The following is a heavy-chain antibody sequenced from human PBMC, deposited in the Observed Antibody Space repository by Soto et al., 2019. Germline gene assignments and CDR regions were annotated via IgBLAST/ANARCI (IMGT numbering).Heavy chain of an antibody. CDR1: GFTFRSHA. J-gene: IGHJ4*02. V-gene: IGHV3-23*01. CDR3: ARDLWWYLH. CDR2: ISACSEGA. Sequence: EVQLLESGGGLVQPGGALRLSCAASGFTFRSHAMRWVRQVPRKGLEWNSSISACSEGAYYADTVRGRFTISRDNSNNTLFLQMNSLRAEDTAVYYCARDLWWYLHWGQGTLVTVSS. D-gene: IGHD2-15*01.